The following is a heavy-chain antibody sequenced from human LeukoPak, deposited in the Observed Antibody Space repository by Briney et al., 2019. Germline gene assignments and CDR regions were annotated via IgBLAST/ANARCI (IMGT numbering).Heavy chain of an antibody. CDR3: AMRTGVVIPDDAFDI. V-gene: IGHV1-46*01. D-gene: IGHD3-3*01. Sequence: ASVKVSCKASGYTFTSYYMHWVRQAPGQGLEWMGIINPSGGSTSYAQKFRGRVTMTRDTSTSTVYMELSSLGSEDTAVYYCAMRTGVVIPDDAFDIWGQGTMVTVSS. J-gene: IGHJ3*02. CDR2: INPSGGST. CDR1: GYTFTSYY.